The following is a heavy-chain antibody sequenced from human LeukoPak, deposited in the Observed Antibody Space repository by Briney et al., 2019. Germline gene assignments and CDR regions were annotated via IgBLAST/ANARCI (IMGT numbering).Heavy chain of an antibody. CDR2: ISGSGGST. CDR3: AKEAPSTVTTEFDYYYGMDV. CDR1: GFTFSSYA. J-gene: IGHJ6*02. D-gene: IGHD4-17*01. Sequence: QAGGSLRLSCAASGFTFSSYAMSWVRQAPGKGLEWVSAISGSGGSTYYADSVKGRFTISRDNSKNTLYLQMNSLRAEDTAVYYCAKEAPSTVTTEFDYYYGMDVWGQGTTVTVSS. V-gene: IGHV3-23*01.